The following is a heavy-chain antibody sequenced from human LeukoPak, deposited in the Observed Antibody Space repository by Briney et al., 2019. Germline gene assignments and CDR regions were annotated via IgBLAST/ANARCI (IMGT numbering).Heavy chain of an antibody. Sequence: GGSLRLSCAASGFTFKTYAMIWVRQAPGKGLEWVSAIGGDGVSRDYSDSVKGRFTISRDNSKNTLYLQMNSLRVEDTALYFCAKRVGGTPDNWGLGTLVTVSS. J-gene: IGHJ4*02. CDR1: GFTFKTYA. CDR2: IGGDGVSR. D-gene: IGHD1-26*01. CDR3: AKRVGGTPDN. V-gene: IGHV3-23*01.